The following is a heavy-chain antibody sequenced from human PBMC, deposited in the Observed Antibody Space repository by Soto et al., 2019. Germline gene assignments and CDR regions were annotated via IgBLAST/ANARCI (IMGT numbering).Heavy chain of an antibody. J-gene: IGHJ4*02. Sequence: GASVKVSCKVAGYTLTELSMHWVRQAPGKGLEWMGGFDPEDEETIYAQNFQGRVTMTEDTSIDTVYMELSSLRSEDTAVYYCATPLVGSGTAWDYWGQGTLVTVSS. CDR1: GYTLTELS. V-gene: IGHV1-24*01. D-gene: IGHD3-10*01. CDR2: FDPEDEET. CDR3: ATPLVGSGTAWDY.